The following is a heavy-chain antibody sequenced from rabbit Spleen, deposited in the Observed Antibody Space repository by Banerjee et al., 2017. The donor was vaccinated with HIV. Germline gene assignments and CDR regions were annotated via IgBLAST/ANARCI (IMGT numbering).Heavy chain of an antibody. CDR3: ARQSGVRFGDYDDSKL. D-gene: IGHD2-1*01. V-gene: IGHV1S45*01. CDR1: GIDFSSRYW. CDR2: IYAGSSGAN. Sequence: QEQVKETGGGLVQPGGSLTLSCKASGIDFSSRYWPCWVRQAPGKGLEWIGTIYAGSSGANYYASWAKGRFTISKTSSTTVTLQMTSLTAADTATYFCARQSGVRFGDYDDSKLWGPGTLVTVS. J-gene: IGHJ4*01.